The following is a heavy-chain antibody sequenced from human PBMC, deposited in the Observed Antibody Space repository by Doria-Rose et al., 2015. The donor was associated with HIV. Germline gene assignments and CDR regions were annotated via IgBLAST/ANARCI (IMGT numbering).Heavy chain of an antibody. CDR2: ILYTGST. D-gene: IGHD1-26*01. Sequence: QVQLQQWGPGLVKPSETLSLTCSVSGGSISHYYWSWIRQPPGKGLEYIGDILYTGSTNYSSSLKSRVSISIDTSKNKFSLRLSSVTAADTAVYYCARVLSGTYDYWGQGTLVTVSS. CDR3: ARVLSGTYDY. J-gene: IGHJ4*02. V-gene: IGHV4-59*01. CDR1: GGSISHYY.